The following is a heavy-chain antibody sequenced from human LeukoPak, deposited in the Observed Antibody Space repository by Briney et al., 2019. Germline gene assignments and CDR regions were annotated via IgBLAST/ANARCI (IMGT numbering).Heavy chain of an antibody. D-gene: IGHD2-2*01. CDR2: ISNTGSVI. J-gene: IGHJ4*02. CDR3: ARNLPAADY. Sequence: PGGSLRLSCSASGFTFSTYTMHWVRQAPGKGLEWISYISNTGSVIYYADSVKGRFTISRDNAKNSLYLQMNSLRAEDTAVYYCARNLPAADYWGQGTLVTVSS. V-gene: IGHV3-48*04. CDR1: GFTFSTYT.